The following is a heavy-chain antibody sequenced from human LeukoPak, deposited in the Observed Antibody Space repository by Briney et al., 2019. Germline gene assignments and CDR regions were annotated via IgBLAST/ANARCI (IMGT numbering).Heavy chain of an antibody. J-gene: IGHJ4*02. Sequence: GGSLRLSCAASGLTFRNYWMSWIRQAPGKGLEWVAYIRYDGSNRNYADSVKGRFTISRDNSKNTLYLQMSSLRAEDTAVYYCAKVVTGYCSTTSCPFDSWGQGTLVTVSS. CDR3: AKVVTGYCSTTSCPFDS. CDR1: GLTFRNYW. CDR2: IRYDGSNR. V-gene: IGHV3-30*02. D-gene: IGHD2-2*01.